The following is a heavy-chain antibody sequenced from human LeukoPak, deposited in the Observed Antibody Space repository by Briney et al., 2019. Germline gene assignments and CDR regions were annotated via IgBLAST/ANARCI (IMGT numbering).Heavy chain of an antibody. J-gene: IGHJ6*03. CDR2: IIPIFGTA. Sequence: GASVKVSCKASGGTFSSYAISWVRQAPGQGLEWMGGIIPIFGTANYAQKFQGRVTITADESTSTAYMELSSLRSEDTAVYYCARWNSKDYYYYMDVWGKGTTVTISS. CDR3: ARWNSKDYYYYMDV. D-gene: IGHD1-1*01. V-gene: IGHV1-69*13. CDR1: GGTFSSYA.